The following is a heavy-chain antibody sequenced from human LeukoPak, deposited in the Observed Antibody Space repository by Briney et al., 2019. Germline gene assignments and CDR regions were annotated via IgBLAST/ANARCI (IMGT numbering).Heavy chain of an antibody. CDR3: ARVMGIAAREFDY. Sequence: SETLSLTCTVSGGSISSYYWSWIQQPPGKGLEWIGYIYYSGSTNYNPSLKSRVTISVDTSKNQFSLKLSSVTAADTAVYYCARVMGIAAREFDYWGQGTLVTVSS. V-gene: IGHV4-59*01. D-gene: IGHD6-6*01. J-gene: IGHJ4*02. CDR2: IYYSGST. CDR1: GGSISSYY.